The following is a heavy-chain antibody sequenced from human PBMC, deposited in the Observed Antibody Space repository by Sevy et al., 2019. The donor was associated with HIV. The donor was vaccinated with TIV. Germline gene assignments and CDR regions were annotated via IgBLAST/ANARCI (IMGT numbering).Heavy chain of an antibody. CDR1: GFTFGDYA. CDR3: TSGDWNDVGDY. CDR2: IRSKAYGGTT. D-gene: IGHD1-1*01. J-gene: IGHJ4*02. Sequence: GGSLRLSCTASGFTFGDYAMSWFRQAPGKGLEWVGFIRSKAYGGTTEYAASVKGRFTISRDDSKSIAYLQMDSLKTEDTAVYYCTSGDWNDVGDYWGQGTLVTVSS. V-gene: IGHV3-49*03.